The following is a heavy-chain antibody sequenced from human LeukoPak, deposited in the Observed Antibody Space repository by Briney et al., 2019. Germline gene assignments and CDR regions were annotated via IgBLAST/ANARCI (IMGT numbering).Heavy chain of an antibody. CDR2: IRSSIYGGTP. CDR3: SREWGNGNDLRPDS. J-gene: IGHJ4*02. Sequence: GGSLRLSCTSSGFTFREFAVSWFRQAPGKGLEWIGFIRSSIYGGTPKAAASVKGRFIFSRDDSTGVAYLRMNSLKTDDTAVYYCSREWGNGNDLRPDSWGQGTPVTVSS. CDR1: GFTFREFA. V-gene: IGHV3-49*03. D-gene: IGHD1-1*01.